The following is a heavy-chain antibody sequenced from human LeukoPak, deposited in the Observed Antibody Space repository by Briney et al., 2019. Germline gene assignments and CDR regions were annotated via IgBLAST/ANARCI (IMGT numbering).Heavy chain of an antibody. V-gene: IGHV1-46*01. D-gene: IGHD5-12*01. J-gene: IGHJ6*03. CDR1: GYTFTSYH. CDR3: ARAPGEGGYDSEYMDV. Sequence: ASVKVSCKASGYTFTSYHIHWVRQAPGQGLEWMGVINPSGGRTSYAQRLQARVTMTRDMSTTTVYMELSSLRSEDTAVCYCARAPGEGGYDSEYMDVWGKGTTVTVSS. CDR2: INPSGGRT.